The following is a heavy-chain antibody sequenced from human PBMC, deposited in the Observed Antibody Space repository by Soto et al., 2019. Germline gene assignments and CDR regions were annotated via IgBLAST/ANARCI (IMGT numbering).Heavy chain of an antibody. CDR2: INHSGST. CDR3: ARSPYCTNGVCPKVHYYYYMDV. CDR1: GGSFSGYY. V-gene: IGHV4-34*01. J-gene: IGHJ6*03. Sequence: ETLSLTCAVYGGSFSGYYWSWIRQPPGKGLEWIGEINHSGSTNYNPSLKSRVTISVDTSKNQFSLKLSSVTAADTAVYYCARSPYCTNGVCPKVHYYYYMDVWGKGTTVTVSS. D-gene: IGHD2-8*01.